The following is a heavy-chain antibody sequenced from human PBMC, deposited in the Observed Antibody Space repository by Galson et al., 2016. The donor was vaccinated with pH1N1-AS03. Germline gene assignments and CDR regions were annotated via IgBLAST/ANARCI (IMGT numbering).Heavy chain of an antibody. CDR1: AFPLRNYA. CDR3: ARIVTMSDFDS. J-gene: IGHJ4*02. V-gene: IGHV3-69-1*01. Sequence: GSLRLSCAASAFPLRNYALRWVRQAPGKGLEWVSTLGSGGDTHYADSVKGRFSISRDNAKESLSLQMNSLRDEDTGVYYCARIVTMSDFDSWGQGTLVTVSS. D-gene: IGHD2-21*02. CDR2: LGSGGDT.